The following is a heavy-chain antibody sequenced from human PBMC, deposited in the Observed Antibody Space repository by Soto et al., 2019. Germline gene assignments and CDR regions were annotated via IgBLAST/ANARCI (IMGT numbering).Heavy chain of an antibody. CDR1: GFTFSTFW. V-gene: IGHV3-74*01. CDR3: ARDVEY. J-gene: IGHJ4*02. CDR2: INSDGSST. Sequence: EVPLVESGGGLVQPGGSLRLSCEASGFTFSTFWMHWVRQAPGKGLVWVSRINSDGSSTNYADSVKGRVTISRDNAKTTLYLQVNSVRHEDTAVSYCARDVEYWRQGALVTVSS.